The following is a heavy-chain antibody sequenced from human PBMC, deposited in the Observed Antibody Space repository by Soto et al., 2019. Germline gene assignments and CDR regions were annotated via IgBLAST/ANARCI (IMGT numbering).Heavy chain of an antibody. J-gene: IGHJ2*01. CDR1: GGSISSYY. CDR2: IYYSGST. V-gene: IGHV4-59*08. Sequence: QVQLQESGPGLVKPSETLSLTCTVSGGSISSYYWSWIRQPPGKGLEWIGYIYYSGSTNYNPSLKSRVTISVDTSKNQFSLKLSSVTAADTAVYYWASTSGDYGGLYWYFDLWGRGTLVTVSS. D-gene: IGHD4-17*01. CDR3: ASTSGDYGGLYWYFDL.